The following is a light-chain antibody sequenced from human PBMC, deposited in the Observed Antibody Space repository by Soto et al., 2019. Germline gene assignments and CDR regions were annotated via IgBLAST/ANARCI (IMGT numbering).Light chain of an antibody. CDR3: AAWDDSLKALV. Sequence: QSVLTQPPSVSAAPGQRVTISCSGTSSNIASNYVSWYQQFPGTAPRLLIYDDNKRPSGIPDRFSASKSGTSATLGITGLQSEDEADYYCAAWDDSLKALVFGGGTKLTVL. V-gene: IGLV1-51*01. J-gene: IGLJ2*01. CDR1: SSNIASNY. CDR2: DDN.